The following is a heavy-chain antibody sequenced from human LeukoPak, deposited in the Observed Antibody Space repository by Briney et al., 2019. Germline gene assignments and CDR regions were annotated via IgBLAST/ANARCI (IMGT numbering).Heavy chain of an antibody. CDR3: ARQGYTASYYFLDY. CDR1: GDFFSSYW. V-gene: IGHV4-4*07. D-gene: IGHD1-26*01. CDR2: IYATGST. J-gene: IGHJ4*02. Sequence: PSETLSLTCDVSGDFFSSYWWGWVRQPAGKGLEWIGRIYATGSTKFNPSLKSRLTLSMDTSTNRLSLKLTSVTAADTAVYFCARQGYTASYYFLDYWSQGTLVTVSS.